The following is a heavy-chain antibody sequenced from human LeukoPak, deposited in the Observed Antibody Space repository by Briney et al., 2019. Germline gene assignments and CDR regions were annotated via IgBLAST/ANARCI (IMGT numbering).Heavy chain of an antibody. J-gene: IGHJ5*02. CDR1: GGSITNYY. CDR2: IHNSGSS. D-gene: IGHD1-14*01. V-gene: IGHV4-59*01. CDR3: ARVSSTVAPWFDP. Sequence: SETLSLTCTVSGGSITNYYWSWIRQPPGKGLEWIGYIHNSGSSSYNPSLRSRATISMEKVKTQFSLKLTSVTPTDTAVYYCARVSSTVAPWFDPWGQGTLVTVSS.